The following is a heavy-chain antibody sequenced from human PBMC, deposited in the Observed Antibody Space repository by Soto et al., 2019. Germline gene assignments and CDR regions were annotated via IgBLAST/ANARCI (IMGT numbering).Heavy chain of an antibody. CDR1: GFTFTTYS. V-gene: IGHV3-48*01. Sequence: GGSLRLSCAASGFTFTTYSMNWVRQAPGKGLEWVSFITSSSSTMHYADSVKGRFTISRDNANNPQYLQMNSLGAEDTAIYYCARGAARPNYYYYMDVWGKGTTVTVSS. D-gene: IGHD6-6*01. CDR2: ITSSSSTM. J-gene: IGHJ6*03. CDR3: ARGAARPNYYYYMDV.